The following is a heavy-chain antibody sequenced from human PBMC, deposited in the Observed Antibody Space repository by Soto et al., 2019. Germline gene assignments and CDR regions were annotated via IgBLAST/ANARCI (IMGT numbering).Heavy chain of an antibody. CDR2: IYYSGST. CDR3: ARAQGSGFLVS. Sequence: QVQLQESGPGLVKPSQTLSLTCTVSGGSISSGDYYWSWIRQPPGKGLEWIGYIYYSGSTYYHPSLKSRVTISVDTSKNQLSLMLSSVTAADTAVYYCARAQGSGFLVSWGQGTQLTVSS. J-gene: IGHJ4*02. V-gene: IGHV4-30-4*01. CDR1: GGSISSGDYY. D-gene: IGHD3-10*01.